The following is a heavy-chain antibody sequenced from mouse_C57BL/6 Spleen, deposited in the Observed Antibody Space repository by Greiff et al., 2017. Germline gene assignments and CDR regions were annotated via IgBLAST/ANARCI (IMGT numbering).Heavy chain of an antibody. J-gene: IGHJ2*01. D-gene: IGHD1-1*01. V-gene: IGHV14-4*01. CDR1: GFNIKDDY. CDR2: IDPENGDT. CDR3: TTSYYGSSYRGFDY. Sequence: EVKLMESGAELVRPGASVKLSCTASGFNIKDDYMHWVKQRPEQGLEWIGWIDPENGDTEYASKFQGKATITADTSSNTAYLQLSSLTSEDTAVYYCTTSYYGSSYRGFDYWGQGTTLTVSS.